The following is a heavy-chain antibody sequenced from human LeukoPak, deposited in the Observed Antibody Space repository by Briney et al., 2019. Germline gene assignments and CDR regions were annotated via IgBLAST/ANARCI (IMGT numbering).Heavy chain of an antibody. J-gene: IGHJ4*02. V-gene: IGHV4-39*07. CDR3: ARDVSGGVVPAAMMFY. CDR2: IYYSGST. CDR1: GGSISSSSYY. D-gene: IGHD2-2*01. Sequence: PSETLSLTCTVSGGSISSSSYYWGWIRQPPGKGLEWIGSIYYSGSTYYNPSLKSRVTISVDTSKNQFSLKLSSVTAADTAVYYCARDVSGGVVPAAMMFYWGQGTLVTVSS.